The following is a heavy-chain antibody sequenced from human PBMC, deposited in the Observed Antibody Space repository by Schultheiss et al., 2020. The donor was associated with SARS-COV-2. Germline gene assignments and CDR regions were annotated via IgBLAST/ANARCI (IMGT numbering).Heavy chain of an antibody. J-gene: IGHJ1*01. CDR1: GFIFSNDG. CDR2: ISSDGSNT. Sequence: GGSLRLSCAASGFIFSNDGMHWVRQSPDKGLEWVAVISSDGSNTNHADSVKGRFTISRDNSKDTLYLQMTSLRVDDTAIYYCVKSGLHHAEYFQDWGRGTMVTVSS. V-gene: IGHV3-30*18. D-gene: IGHD1-14*01. CDR3: VKSGLHHAEYFQD.